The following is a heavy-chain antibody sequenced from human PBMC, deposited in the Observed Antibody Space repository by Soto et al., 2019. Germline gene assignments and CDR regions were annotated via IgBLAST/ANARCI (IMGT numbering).Heavy chain of an antibody. J-gene: IGHJ6*02. CDR2: ISSGGGLI. CDR1: GFTFSDYY. V-gene: IGHV3-11*01. Sequence: QVQLVESGGGLVKPGGSLRLSCAASGFTFSDYYMSWIRQAPGKGLEWVSYISSGGGLIYYADSVKGRFTISRDNAKNSLYLQMNSLGAEDTAVYYCARDRYDFWSGSEHYGMDVWGRGTTVTVSS. D-gene: IGHD3-3*01. CDR3: ARDRYDFWSGSEHYGMDV.